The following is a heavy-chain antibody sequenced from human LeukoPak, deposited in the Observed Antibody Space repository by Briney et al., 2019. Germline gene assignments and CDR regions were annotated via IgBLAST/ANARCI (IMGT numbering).Heavy chain of an antibody. Sequence: PSETLSLTCAVYGGSFSGYYWSWIRQPPGKGLEWIGEINHSGSTNYNPSLKSRVTISVDTSKNQFSLKLSSGTAADTAVYYCARAATFYGSGSYAHNGFDYWGQGTLVTVSS. CDR2: INHSGST. J-gene: IGHJ4*02. D-gene: IGHD3-10*01. CDR1: GGSFSGYY. V-gene: IGHV4-34*01. CDR3: ARAATFYGSGSYAHNGFDY.